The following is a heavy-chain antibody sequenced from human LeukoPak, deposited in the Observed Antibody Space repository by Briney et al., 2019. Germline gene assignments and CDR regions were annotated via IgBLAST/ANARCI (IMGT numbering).Heavy chain of an antibody. Sequence: SETLSLTCTVSGGSISSSSYYWGWIRQPPGKGLEWIGSIYYSGSTYYNPPLKSRVTISVDTSKNQFSLKLSSVTAADTAVYYCARQTGHYYGSGSRRKTNWFDPWGQGTLVTVSS. CDR3: ARQTGHYYGSGSRRKTNWFDP. J-gene: IGHJ5*02. CDR2: IYYSGST. CDR1: GGSISSSSYY. D-gene: IGHD3-10*01. V-gene: IGHV4-39*01.